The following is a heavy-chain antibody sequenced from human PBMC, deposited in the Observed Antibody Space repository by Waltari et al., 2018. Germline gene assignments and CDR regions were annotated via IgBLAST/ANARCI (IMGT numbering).Heavy chain of an antibody. CDR2: ISSSGTTM. CDR1: GFTFNGYE. J-gene: IGHJ4*02. Sequence: EVQLVESGGGLIQPGGSLRLSCVASGFTFNGYEMNWVRQAPGKGLEWVSYISSSGTTMSYAESVKGRFTISRDNAMNSLWLQMNSLRVEDTAVYYCAGSGSNRDYWGRGTLITVSS. V-gene: IGHV3-48*03. D-gene: IGHD1-26*01. CDR3: AGSGSNRDY.